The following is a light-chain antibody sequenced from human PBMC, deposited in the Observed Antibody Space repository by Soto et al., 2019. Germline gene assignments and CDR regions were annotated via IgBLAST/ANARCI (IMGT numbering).Light chain of an antibody. J-gene: IGKJ5*01. CDR3: QQYDNWPPP. CDR1: HRVSNN. CDR2: ATS. Sequence: EIVMTQSPATLSVSPGERATLSCRASHRVSNNLAWYQQRPGQSPRLLIYATSTRATGIPARFSGSGSGTEFTLTISSLQSEDFTVYYFQQYDNWPPPVGQGTRLEIK. V-gene: IGKV3-15*01.